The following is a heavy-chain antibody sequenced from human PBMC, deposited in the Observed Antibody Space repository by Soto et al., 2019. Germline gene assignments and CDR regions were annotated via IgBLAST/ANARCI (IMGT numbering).Heavy chain of an antibody. CDR2: IIPIFGSG. CDR1: GGTFNNYA. Sequence: QVLLEQSGAEVKKPGSSVRISCKASGGTFNNYAISRVRQAPGQGLEWVGGIIPIFGSGNYAQIFQDRVTITTDEVRTTAYMEMNSLTSEDTAIYFCARGTSSSTSYYYYALDVWGQGTTVTVSS. V-gene: IGHV1-69*05. CDR3: ARGTSSSTSYYYYALDV. D-gene: IGHD1-7*01. J-gene: IGHJ6*02.